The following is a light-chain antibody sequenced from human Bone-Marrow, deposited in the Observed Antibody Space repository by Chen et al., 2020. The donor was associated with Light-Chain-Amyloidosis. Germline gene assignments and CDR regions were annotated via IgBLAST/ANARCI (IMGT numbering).Light chain of an antibody. V-gene: IGKV2-30*02. J-gene: IGKJ2*01. CDR1: QRIGHSDGNTY. Sequence: EVVMTQSPLSLPVTLGQPASISCRSSQRIGHSDGNTYLSWFQQRPGQSPRRLFYKVSKRDSGVPDRFSGSGSGTDFTLKISRVEAEDVGVYYCMQGTHWPYTIGQGTKLEIK. CDR2: KVS. CDR3: MQGTHWPYT.